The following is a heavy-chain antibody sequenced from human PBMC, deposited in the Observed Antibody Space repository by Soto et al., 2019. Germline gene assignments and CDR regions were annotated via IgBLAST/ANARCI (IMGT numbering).Heavy chain of an antibody. CDR3: AKDVGVSPTEAFGEFGY. J-gene: IGHJ4*02. Sequence: GGSLRLSCAASGFTFSSYAMSWVRQAPGKGLEWVSAISGSGGSTYYADSVKGRFTISRDNSKNTLYLQMNSLRAEDTAVYYCAKDVGVSPTEAFGEFGYWGQGTLVTVSS. CDR1: GFTFSSYA. CDR2: ISGSGGST. V-gene: IGHV3-23*01. D-gene: IGHD3-10*01.